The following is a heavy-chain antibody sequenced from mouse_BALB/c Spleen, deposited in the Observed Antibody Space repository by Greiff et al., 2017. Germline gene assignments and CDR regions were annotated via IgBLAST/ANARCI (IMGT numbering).Heavy chain of an antibody. Sequence: EVMLVESGAELVRPGALVKLSCKASGFNIKDYYMHWVKQRPEQGLEWIGWIDPENGNTIYDPKFQGKASITADTSSNTAYLQLSSLTSEDTAVYYCARGLRLFAYWGQGTLVTVSA. V-gene: IGHV14-1*02. CDR3: ARGLRLFAY. CDR1: GFNIKDYY. D-gene: IGHD1-2*01. J-gene: IGHJ3*01. CDR2: IDPENGNT.